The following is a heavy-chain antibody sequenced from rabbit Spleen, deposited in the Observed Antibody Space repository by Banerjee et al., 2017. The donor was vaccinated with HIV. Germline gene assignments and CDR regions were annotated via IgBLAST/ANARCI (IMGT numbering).Heavy chain of an antibody. D-gene: IGHD8-1*01. Sequence: QSLEEYGGDLVKPGASLTRTCTASGFSFSSNYYMCWVRQAPGKGLEWIACIDTGSSGYTYYATWATGRFTCSKTSSTTVTLQMTSLTAADTATYFCARDTGSSFSSYGMVLWGPGTLVTVS. CDR1: GFSFSSNYY. CDR3: ARDTGSSFSSYGMVL. CDR2: IDTGSSGYT. J-gene: IGHJ6*01. V-gene: IGHV1S40*01.